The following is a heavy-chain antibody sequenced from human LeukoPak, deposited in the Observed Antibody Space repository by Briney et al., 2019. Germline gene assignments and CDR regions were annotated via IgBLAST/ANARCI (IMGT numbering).Heavy chain of an antibody. D-gene: IGHD6-6*01. CDR2: INQSGSP. Sequence: SETLSLTCGISGASVSDYYWSWIRQTPGEGLEWIGEINQSGSPKYNPSLKSRVAIFVDTSSNQLSLNVTSVTAADTAVYYCVRGLVKKLVRRQIYYYMDVWGKGTTVIVSS. V-gene: IGHV4-34*01. J-gene: IGHJ6*03. CDR3: VRGLVKKLVRRQIYYYMDV. CDR1: GASVSDYY.